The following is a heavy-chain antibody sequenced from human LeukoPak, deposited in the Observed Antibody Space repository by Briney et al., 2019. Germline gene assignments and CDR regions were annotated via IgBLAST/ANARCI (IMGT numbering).Heavy chain of an antibody. D-gene: IGHD5-18*01. J-gene: IGHJ6*02. Sequence: SETLSLTCTVSGGSISSYYWSWIRQPPGKGLEWIGYIYYSGSTNYNPSLKSRVTISVDTSENQFSLKLSSVTAADTAVYYCARGRGYGSYYYGMDVWGQGTTVTVSS. CDR3: ARGRGYGSYYYGMDV. V-gene: IGHV4-59*12. CDR1: GGSISSYY. CDR2: IYYSGST.